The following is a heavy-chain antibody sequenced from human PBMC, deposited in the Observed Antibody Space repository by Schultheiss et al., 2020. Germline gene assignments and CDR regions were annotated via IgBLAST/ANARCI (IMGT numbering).Heavy chain of an antibody. CDR2: IYYSGST. Sequence: SETLSLTCTVSGGSISSYYWSWIRQPPGKGLEWIGYIYYSGSTNYNPSLKSRVTISVDTSKNQFSLKLSSVTAADTAVYYCAATIVVVIGDVNWFDPWGQGTLVTVSS. J-gene: IGHJ5*02. D-gene: IGHD3-22*01. CDR3: AATIVVVIGDVNWFDP. CDR1: GGSISSYY. V-gene: IGHV4-59*08.